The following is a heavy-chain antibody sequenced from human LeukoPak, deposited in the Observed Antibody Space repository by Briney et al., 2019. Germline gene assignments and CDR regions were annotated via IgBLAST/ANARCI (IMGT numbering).Heavy chain of an antibody. J-gene: IGHJ4*02. Sequence: GGSLRLSCAASGFTFSDYYMGWIRQAPGKGLEWVSYISNSGHAIYYADSVKGRFTISRDNAKNSLYLQMNTLRAEDTAVYYCTRDGGSSWYPQFDFWGQGTLVTVSS. V-gene: IGHV3-11*01. CDR3: TRDGGSSWYPQFDF. D-gene: IGHD6-13*01. CDR1: GFTFSDYY. CDR2: ISNSGHAI.